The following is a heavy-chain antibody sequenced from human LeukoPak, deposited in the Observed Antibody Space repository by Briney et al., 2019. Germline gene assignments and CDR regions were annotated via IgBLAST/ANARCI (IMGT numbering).Heavy chain of an antibody. D-gene: IGHD3-22*01. CDR1: GGSFSGYY. CDR3: ARANYYDSSGYAEFDY. J-gene: IGHJ4*02. Sequence: SETLSLTCAVYGGSFSGYYWSWIRQPPGKGLEWIGYIYYSGSTNYNPSLKSRVTISVDTSKNQFSLKLSSVTAADTAVYYCARANYYDSSGYAEFDYWGQGTLVTVSS. CDR2: IYYSGST. V-gene: IGHV4-59*01.